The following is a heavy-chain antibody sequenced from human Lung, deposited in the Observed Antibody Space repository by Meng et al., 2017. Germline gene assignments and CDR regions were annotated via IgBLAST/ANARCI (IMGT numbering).Heavy chain of an antibody. J-gene: IGHJ4*02. CDR1: GCTFSNYA. CDR3: ARGTRVSCTGVICYPFDF. Sequence: EVQLLESGGGLVQRGGSLRLSCAASGCTFSNYAMSWVRQAPGRGLEWVSATAATDGGTYHAASVRGRFTISRDNSKNTLSLQMNSLRADDTAIYYCARGTRVSCTGVICYPFDFWGQGTLVTVSS. CDR2: TAATDGGT. D-gene: IGHD2-8*02. V-gene: IGHV3-23*01.